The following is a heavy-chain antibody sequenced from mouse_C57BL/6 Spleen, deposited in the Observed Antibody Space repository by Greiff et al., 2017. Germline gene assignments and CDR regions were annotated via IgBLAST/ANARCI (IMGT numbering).Heavy chain of an antibody. D-gene: IGHD1-1*01. CDR2: IYPGSGST. J-gene: IGHJ4*01. CDR1: GYTFTSYW. CDR3: ARSITTVVAYYYAMDY. V-gene: IGHV1-55*01. Sequence: QVQLQQPGAELVKPGASVKMSCKASGYTFTSYWITWVKQRPGQGLEWIGDIYPGSGSTNYNEKFKSKATLTVDTSSSTAYMQLSSLTSDDSAVYYCARSITTVVAYYYAMDYWGQGTSVTVSS.